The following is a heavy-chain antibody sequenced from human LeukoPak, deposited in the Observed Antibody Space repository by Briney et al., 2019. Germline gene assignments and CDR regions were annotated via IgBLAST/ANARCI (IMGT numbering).Heavy chain of an antibody. Sequence: PGGSLRLSCAASGFTFRSYWMGWVRQAPGMGLEWVAHIKQDGSEKYYVDSVKGRFTISRDNAKNALYLQMTSLRAEDTAVYYCARDGPSDIGDSVDVWGKGTTVTISS. J-gene: IGHJ6*04. CDR1: GFTFRSYW. CDR2: IKQDGSEK. V-gene: IGHV3-7*01. CDR3: ARDGPSDIGDSVDV. D-gene: IGHD2-15*01.